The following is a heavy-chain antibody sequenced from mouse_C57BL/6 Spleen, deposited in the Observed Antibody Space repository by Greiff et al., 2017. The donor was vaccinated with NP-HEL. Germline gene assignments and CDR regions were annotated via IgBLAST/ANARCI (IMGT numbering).Heavy chain of an antibody. Sequence: VQLQQPGAELVMPGASVKLSCKASGYTFTSYWMHWVKQRPGQGLEWIGEIDPSDSYTTYNQKFKGKSTLTVDKSSSTAYMQLSSLTSEDSAVYYCARVYYYGSSYNYAMDYWGQGTSVTVSS. V-gene: IGHV1-69*01. CDR2: IDPSDSYT. CDR1: GYTFTSYW. J-gene: IGHJ4*01. CDR3: ARVYYYGSSYNYAMDY. D-gene: IGHD1-1*01.